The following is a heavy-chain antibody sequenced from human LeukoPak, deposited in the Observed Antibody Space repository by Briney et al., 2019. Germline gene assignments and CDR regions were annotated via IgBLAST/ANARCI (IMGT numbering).Heavy chain of an antibody. V-gene: IGHV4-4*07. Sequence: SETLSLTCTVSGGSMSSYYWSWIRQPAGKGLEWIGRMYTSGSTNYNPSLKSRVTMSIDTSKKHFSLNLDAVTAADTAVYYCATYDQQLAFDNWGQGSLVTVSS. J-gene: IGHJ4*02. CDR1: GGSMSSYY. D-gene: IGHD6-13*01. CDR3: ATYDQQLAFDN. CDR2: MYTSGST.